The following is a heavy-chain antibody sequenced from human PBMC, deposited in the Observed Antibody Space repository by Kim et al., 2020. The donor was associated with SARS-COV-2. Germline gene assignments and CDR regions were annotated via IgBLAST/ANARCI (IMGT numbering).Heavy chain of an antibody. CDR1: GGSFSGYY. CDR2: INDSGGT. CDR3: ARAGRVSSGWYFYIDY. V-gene: IGHV4-34*01. D-gene: IGHD6-19*01. Sequence: SETLSLTCAVYGGSFSGYYWSWIRQSPGKGLEWIGEINDSGGTNYNPSLKSRVTISVDTSKNQFSLKLSSVTAADTTVYYCARAGRVSSGWYFYIDYWGRGTLVTVSS. J-gene: IGHJ4*02.